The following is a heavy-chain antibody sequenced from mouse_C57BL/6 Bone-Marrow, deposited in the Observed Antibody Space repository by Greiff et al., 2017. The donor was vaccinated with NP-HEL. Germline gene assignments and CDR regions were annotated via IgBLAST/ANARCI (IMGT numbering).Heavy chain of an antibody. Sequence: VQLQQSGAELVKPGASVKMSCKASGYTFTTYPIEWMKQNHGKSLEWIGNFHPYNDDTKYNEKFKGKATLTVEKSSSTVYLELSRLTSDDSAVYFCARSSYYGSRGDAMDYWGQGTSVTVSS. CDR2: FHPYNDDT. D-gene: IGHD1-1*01. CDR1: GYTFTTYP. J-gene: IGHJ4*01. V-gene: IGHV1-47*01. CDR3: ARSSYYGSRGDAMDY.